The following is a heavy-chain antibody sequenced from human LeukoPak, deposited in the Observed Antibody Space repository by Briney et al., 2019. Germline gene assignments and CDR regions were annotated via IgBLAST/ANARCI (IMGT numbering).Heavy chain of an antibody. V-gene: IGHV1-46*01. CDR3: ARALPHRRLMDTTMEQHWFDP. J-gene: IGHJ5*02. Sequence: VASVKVSCKSSGNAFTGYYMHWVRQAPGQGLEWMGLINPSGGSTRYAQKFQGRVTMTRDMSTSTVYMELSSLRSEDTAVYYCARALPHRRLMDTTMEQHWFDPWGQGTLVTVSS. CDR1: GNAFTGYY. CDR2: INPSGGST. D-gene: IGHD5-18*01.